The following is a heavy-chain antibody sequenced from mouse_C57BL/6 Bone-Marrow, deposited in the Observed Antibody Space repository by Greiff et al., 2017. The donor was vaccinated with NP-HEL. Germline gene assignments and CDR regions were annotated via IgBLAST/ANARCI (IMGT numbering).Heavy chain of an antibody. CDR2: IHPNSGST. V-gene: IGHV1-64*01. D-gene: IGHD2-3*01. J-gene: IGHJ1*03. CDR1: GYTFTSYW. CDR3: ARGGWLLRYFDV. Sequence: QVQLQQPGAELVKPGASVKLSCKASGYTFTSYWMHWVKQRPGQGLEWIGMIHPNSGSTNYNAKFKSKATLTVDKSSSTAYMQLSSLTSEDSAVYYCARGGWLLRYFDVWGTGTTVTVSS.